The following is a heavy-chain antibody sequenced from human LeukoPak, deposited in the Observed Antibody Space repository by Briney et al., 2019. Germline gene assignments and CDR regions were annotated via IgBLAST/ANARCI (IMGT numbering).Heavy chain of an antibody. J-gene: IGHJ5*02. D-gene: IGHD1-26*01. V-gene: IGHV3-33*06. CDR1: GFTFSSHG. CDR3: AKDLSYGSNWFDP. CDR2: IWYDGSKK. Sequence: GGSLRLSCAASGFTFSSHGMPWVRQAPGKGLEWVALIWYDGSKKNYADSVKGRFTITRDDSKSTLYLQMNSLRAEDTAVYYCAKDLSYGSNWFDPWGQGTLVTVSS.